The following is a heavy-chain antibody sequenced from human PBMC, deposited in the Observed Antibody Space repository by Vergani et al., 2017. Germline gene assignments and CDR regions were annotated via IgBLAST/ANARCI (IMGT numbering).Heavy chain of an antibody. Sequence: QLQLQESGPGLVKPSATLSLTCSVSGASIRSSNYYWGWIRQPPGKGLEWIASIYYSGSTYYNPSLKSRVTIYVETSKNQFSLKLSSVTAADTAVYFCARHSTVEWLVKLGWIDPWGQGILVTVSS. V-gene: IGHV4-39*01. CDR2: IYYSGST. CDR3: ARHSTVEWLVKLGWIDP. J-gene: IGHJ5*02. CDR1: GASIRSSNYY. D-gene: IGHD6-19*01.